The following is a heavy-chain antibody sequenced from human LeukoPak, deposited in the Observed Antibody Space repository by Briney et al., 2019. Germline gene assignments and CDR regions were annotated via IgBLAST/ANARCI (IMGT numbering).Heavy chain of an antibody. J-gene: IGHJ6*02. V-gene: IGHV1-2*02. Sequence: GASVMVSCKTSGYTFTGYYMHWVRQAPGQGLEWMGWINPNSGGTNYAQKFQGRVTMTRDTSISTAYMELSRLRSDDTAVYYCARIRTYGMDVWGQGTTVTVSS. CDR2: INPNSGGT. CDR1: GYTFTGYY. D-gene: IGHD3-10*01. CDR3: ARIRTYGMDV.